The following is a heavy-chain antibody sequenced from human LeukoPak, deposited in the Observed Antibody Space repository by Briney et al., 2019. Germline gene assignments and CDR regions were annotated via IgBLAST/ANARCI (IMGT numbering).Heavy chain of an antibody. CDR2: MNPNSGNT. D-gene: IGHD6-13*01. Sequence: ASVKVSCKASGYTFTSYDINWVRQATGQGLEWMGWMNPNSGNTGYAQKFQGRVTMTRNTSISTAYMELSSLRSEDTAMYYCATRYNSSWYWDLYYFDYWGQGTLVTVSS. J-gene: IGHJ4*02. CDR1: GYTFTSYD. CDR3: ATRYNSSWYWDLYYFDY. V-gene: IGHV1-8*01.